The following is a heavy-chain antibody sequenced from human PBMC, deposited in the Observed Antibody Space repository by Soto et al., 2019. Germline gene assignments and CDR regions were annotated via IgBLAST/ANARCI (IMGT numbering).Heavy chain of an antibody. J-gene: IGHJ4*02. D-gene: IGHD4-17*01. CDR3: VGTGTTDDY. CDR2: IYNSGGS. V-gene: IGHV4-30-4*01. CDR1: GASVRSGDYY. Sequence: SETLSLTCSVSGASVRSGDYYWSSIRQAPGKGLEWIGYIYNSGGSYYNPSLKGRLTISIDTSKNQFSLKLNSVTAADTAIYYCVGTGTTDDYWGRGTLVTVSS.